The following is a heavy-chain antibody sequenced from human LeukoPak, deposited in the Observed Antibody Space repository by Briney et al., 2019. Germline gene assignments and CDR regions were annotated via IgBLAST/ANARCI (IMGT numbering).Heavy chain of an antibody. D-gene: IGHD6-13*01. CDR2: IFDSGST. CDR3: VGAAAPSNWFDP. CDR1: GGSISSYY. V-gene: IGHV4-59*01. J-gene: IGHJ5*02. Sequence: PSETLSLTCAVYGGSISSYYWSWIRQPPGKGLEWIGYIFDSGSTKYNPSLKSRVTMSVDTSKNQCSLRLRSVTAADTAVYYCVGAAAPSNWFDPWGQGTLVTVSS.